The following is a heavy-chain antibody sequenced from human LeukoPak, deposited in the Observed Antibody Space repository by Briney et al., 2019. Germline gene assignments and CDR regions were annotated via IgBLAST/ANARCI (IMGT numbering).Heavy chain of an antibody. CDR2: INPNSGGT. V-gene: IGHV1-2*02. Sequence: VKVSCKASGYTFTGYYMHWVRQAPGQGLEWMGWINPNSGGTNYAQKFQGRVTMTRDTSISTAYMELSRLRSDDTAVYYCARDRPGYSDDFDYWGQGTLVTVSS. CDR1: GYTFTGYY. CDR3: ARDRPGYSDDFDY. J-gene: IGHJ4*02. D-gene: IGHD3-22*01.